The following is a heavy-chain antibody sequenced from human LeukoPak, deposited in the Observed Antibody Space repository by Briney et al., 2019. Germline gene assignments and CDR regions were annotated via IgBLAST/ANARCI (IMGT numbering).Heavy chain of an antibody. D-gene: IGHD3-22*01. CDR1: GFTFSSYA. J-gene: IGHJ4*02. CDR2: ISYDGSNK. Sequence: GGSLRLSCAASGFTFSSYAMHWVRQAPGKGLEWVAVISYDGSNKYYADSVKGRFTISRDNSKNTLYLQMNSLRAEDTAVYYCARDGPTTYYYDSSGCYLDYWGQGTLVTVSS. CDR3: ARDGPTTYYYDSSGCYLDY. V-gene: IGHV3-30*04.